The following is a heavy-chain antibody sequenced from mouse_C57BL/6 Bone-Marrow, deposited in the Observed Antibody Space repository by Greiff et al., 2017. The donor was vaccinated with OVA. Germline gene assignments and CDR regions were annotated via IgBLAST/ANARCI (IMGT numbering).Heavy chain of an antibody. J-gene: IGHJ3*01. Sequence: QVQLKQPGAELVKPGASVKLSCKASGYTFTSYWMHWVKQRPGQGLEWIGMIHPNSGSTNYNEKFKSKATLTVDKSSSTAYMQLSSLTSEDAAVYYGARSGTGTFAWFAYWGQGTLVTVSA. CDR2: IHPNSGST. D-gene: IGHD4-1*01. CDR3: ARSGTGTFAWFAY. CDR1: GYTFTSYW. V-gene: IGHV1-64*01.